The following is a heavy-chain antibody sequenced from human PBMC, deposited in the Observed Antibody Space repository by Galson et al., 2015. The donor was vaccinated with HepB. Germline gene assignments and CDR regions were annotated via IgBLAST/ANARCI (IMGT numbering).Heavy chain of an antibody. CDR3: AKDRGYVSGFGFDY. CDR1: GFTFSSYG. V-gene: IGHV3-30*18. J-gene: IGHJ4*02. Sequence: SLRLSCAASGFTFSSYGMHWVRQAPGKGLEWVALISYDGSKKYYADSVKGRFTISRDNSKNTLYLQMNSLRAEDTAVYDCAKDRGYVSGFGFDYWGQGTLVTVSS. CDR2: ISYDGSKK. D-gene: IGHD3-10*01.